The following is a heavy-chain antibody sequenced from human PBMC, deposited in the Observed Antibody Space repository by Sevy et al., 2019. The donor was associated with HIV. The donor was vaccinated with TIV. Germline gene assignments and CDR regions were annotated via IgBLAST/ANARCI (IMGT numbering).Heavy chain of an antibody. J-gene: IGHJ4*02. CDR2: ISFDGRNT. D-gene: IGHD3-9*01. V-gene: IGHV3-30*18. CDR1: GFTFRSYG. CDR3: AKDILGDNSPWFFFDY. Sequence: GGSLRLSCAGSGFTFRSYGIHWVRQSPGKGLEWVAFISFDGRNTYAADSVKGRFTVSRDNSNNAVYLQMNNLRTEDTAMYYCAKDILGDNSPWFFFDYWGQGTQVTVSS.